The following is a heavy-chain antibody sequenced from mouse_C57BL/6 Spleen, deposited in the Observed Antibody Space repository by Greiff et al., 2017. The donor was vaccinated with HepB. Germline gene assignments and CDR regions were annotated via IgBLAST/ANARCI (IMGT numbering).Heavy chain of an antibody. V-gene: IGHV14-1*01. CDR2: IDPEDGDT. Sequence: EVQLQQSGAELVRPGASVKLSCTASGFNIKDYYMHWVKQRPEQGLEWIGRIDPEDGDTEYAPKFQGKATMTADTSSNTAYLQLSSLTSEDTAVYYCIGSSTMVTTEFAYWGQGTLVTVSA. CDR1: GFNIKDYY. CDR3: IGSSTMVTTEFAY. J-gene: IGHJ3*01. D-gene: IGHD2-2*01.